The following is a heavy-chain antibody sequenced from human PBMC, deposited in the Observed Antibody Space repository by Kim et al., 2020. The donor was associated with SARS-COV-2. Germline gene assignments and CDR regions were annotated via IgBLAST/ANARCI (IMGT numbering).Heavy chain of an antibody. Sequence: TPSRKSPVNISGDTSKNQFSLKLSSVTAADTAVYYCAPTLVGAPGGYFQHWGQGTLVTVSS. D-gene: IGHD1-26*01. CDR3: APTLVGAPGGYFQH. V-gene: IGHV4-59*12. J-gene: IGHJ1*01.